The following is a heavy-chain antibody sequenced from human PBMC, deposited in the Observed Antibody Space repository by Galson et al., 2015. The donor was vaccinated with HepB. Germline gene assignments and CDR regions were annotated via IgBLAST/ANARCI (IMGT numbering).Heavy chain of an antibody. V-gene: IGHV1-2*06. CDR2: INPKSGGA. CDR1: GYTFTNYF. Sequence: QSGAEVKKPGESLQISCKASGYTFTNYFLHWVRQAPGQGLEWMGRINPKSGGANYTQRFQGRVTMTSDTSTSTAYMELSRLTSDDTAVYYCARVDTPLVGIYFYGMDVWGLGTSVIVSS. CDR3: ARVDTPLVGIYFYGMDV. J-gene: IGHJ6*02. D-gene: IGHD5-18*01.